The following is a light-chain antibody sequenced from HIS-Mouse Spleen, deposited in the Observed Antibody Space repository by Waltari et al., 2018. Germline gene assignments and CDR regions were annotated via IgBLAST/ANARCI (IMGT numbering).Light chain of an antibody. V-gene: IGLV2-23*03. J-gene: IGLJ2*01. CDR3: CSYAGSSTFEV. CDR1: SSDVGSYNL. Sequence: QSALTQPASVSGSPGQSITIPCTGTSSDVGSYNLFPRYQPHPGKAPKLMIYEGSKRPSGVSNRFSGSKSGNTASLTISGLQAEDEADYYCCSYAGSSTFEVFGGGTKLTVL. CDR2: EGS.